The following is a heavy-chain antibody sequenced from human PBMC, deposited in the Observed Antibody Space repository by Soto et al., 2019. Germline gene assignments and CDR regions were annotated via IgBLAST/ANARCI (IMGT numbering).Heavy chain of an antibody. CDR1: GFTFSSYG. J-gene: IGHJ3*02. D-gene: IGHD4-17*01. CDR3: ARGQDYGGNPDAFDI. Sequence: LRLSCAASGFTFSSYGMHWVRQAPGKGLEWVAVIWYDGSNKYYADSVKGRFTISRDNSKNTLYLQMNSLRAEDTAVYYCARGQDYGGNPDAFDIWGQGTMVTVSS. CDR2: IWYDGSNK. V-gene: IGHV3-33*01.